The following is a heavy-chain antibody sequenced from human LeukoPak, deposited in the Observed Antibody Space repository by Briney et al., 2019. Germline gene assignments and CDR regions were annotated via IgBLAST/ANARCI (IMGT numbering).Heavy chain of an antibody. CDR2: IIPIFGTA. D-gene: IGHD2-2*01. V-gene: IGHV1-69*01. CDR1: GGTFSSYA. J-gene: IGHJ5*02. CDR3: AIRLGYCSSTSCSNWFDP. Sequence: GSSVKVSCKASGGTFSSYAISWVRLAPGQGLEWMGGIIPIFGTANYAQKFQGRVTITADESTSTAYMELSSLRSEDTAVYYCAIRLGYCSSTSCSNWFDPWGQGTLVTVSS.